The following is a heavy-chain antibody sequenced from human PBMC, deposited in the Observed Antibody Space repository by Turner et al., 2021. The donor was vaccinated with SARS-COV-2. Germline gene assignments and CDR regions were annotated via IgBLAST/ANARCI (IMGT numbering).Heavy chain of an antibody. CDR2: NNPSGGST. D-gene: IGHD1-26*01. V-gene: IGHV1-46*01. CDR1: GNTFTSNY. CDR3: AGGDSGSWGPFDY. Sequence: QAQLVQSGAEVKKPGASVKVSCKASGNTFTSNYMHWVRQAPGQGLEWMGINNPSGGSTSYAQKFLSRVTMTRDTSTSTVYMGLSSLKSEDTAVYYCAGGDSGSWGPFDYWGQGTLVTVSS. J-gene: IGHJ4*02.